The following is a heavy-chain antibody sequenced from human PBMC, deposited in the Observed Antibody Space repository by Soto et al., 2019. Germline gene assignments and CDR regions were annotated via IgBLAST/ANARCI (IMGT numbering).Heavy chain of an antibody. V-gene: IGHV3-48*03. J-gene: IGHJ4*02. CDR1: GFTFSRFE. CDR2: ISSSGSTA. D-gene: IGHD3-10*01. CDR3: TRAAWFPYLSFY. Sequence: PGGSLTLSCAASGFTFSRFELQWVSQAPGKGLEWISYISSSGSTAYYASSVEGRFTISRDNANNSVYLQMDSLRAEDTALYYCTRAAWFPYLSFYWGQGALVTVSS.